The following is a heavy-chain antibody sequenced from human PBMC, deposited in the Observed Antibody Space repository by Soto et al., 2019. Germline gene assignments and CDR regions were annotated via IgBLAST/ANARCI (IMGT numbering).Heavy chain of an antibody. V-gene: IGHV1-18*01. D-gene: IGHD6-19*01. J-gene: IGHJ6*02. CDR1: GYTFTSYG. Sequence: ASVKVSCKASGYTFTSYGISWVRQAPGQGLEWMGWISAYNGNTNYAQKLQGRVTMTTDTSTSTAYMELRSLRSDDTAVYYCARGITVSDYYYYGMDVWGQGTTVTVSS. CDR2: ISAYNGNT. CDR3: ARGITVSDYYYYGMDV.